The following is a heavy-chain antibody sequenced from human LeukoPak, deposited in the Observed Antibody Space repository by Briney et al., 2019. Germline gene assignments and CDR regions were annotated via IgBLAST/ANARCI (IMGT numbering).Heavy chain of an antibody. CDR3: AKDDRWLHYYH. Sequence: PGGSLRLSCAASGFTFSSYSMNWVRQAPGKGLEWVSYISSSSSTIYYADSVKGRFTISRDNSKDTVSLQMHSLRAEDTATYYCAKDDRWLHYYHWGQGTLVTVSS. J-gene: IGHJ4*02. CDR1: GFTFSSYS. V-gene: IGHV3-48*01. CDR2: ISSSSSTI. D-gene: IGHD3-10*01.